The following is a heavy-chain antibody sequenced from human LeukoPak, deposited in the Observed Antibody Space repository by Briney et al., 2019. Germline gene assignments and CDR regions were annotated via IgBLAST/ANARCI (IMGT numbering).Heavy chain of an antibody. Sequence: GGSLRLSCVASGFTFSGFAIHWVRQAPGKGLEWVALISYDGSNKYYADSVKGRFTISRDNSKNTLYLQMNSLRAEDTAVYYCAKVLAAAGKVDYWGQGTLVTVPS. D-gene: IGHD6-13*01. CDR3: AKVLAAAGKVDY. V-gene: IGHV3-30*04. CDR2: ISYDGSNK. CDR1: GFTFSGFA. J-gene: IGHJ4*02.